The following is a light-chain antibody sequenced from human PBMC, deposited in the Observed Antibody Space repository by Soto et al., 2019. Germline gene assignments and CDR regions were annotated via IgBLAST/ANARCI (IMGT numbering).Light chain of an antibody. J-gene: IGKJ1*01. CDR3: QQYDNESWT. V-gene: IGKV1-5*03. CDR1: QSITTW. CDR2: NAS. Sequence: DIPMTQSPSTLSASVGDRVIITCRASQSITTWLAWYQQKTGKAPNLLIYNASTLKSGVPARFSGSVSGTEFDLTIISLQPDDVATYYCQQYDNESWTCGQGTKMEIK.